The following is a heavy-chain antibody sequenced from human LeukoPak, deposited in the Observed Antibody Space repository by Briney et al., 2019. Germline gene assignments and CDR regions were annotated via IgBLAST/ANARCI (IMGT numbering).Heavy chain of an antibody. CDR2: ISGDGHST. CDR1: GFTFDDYA. V-gene: IGHV3-43*02. Sequence: GGSLRLSCAASGFTFDDYAMYWVRQAPGKGLEWISPISGDGHSTYYADSVKGRFTISRDNSKNSLFLQMNSLRTEDTAFYYCAKGRSTWYFDCWGQGTLVPVSS. D-gene: IGHD4/OR15-4a*01. CDR3: AKGRSTWYFDC. J-gene: IGHJ4*02.